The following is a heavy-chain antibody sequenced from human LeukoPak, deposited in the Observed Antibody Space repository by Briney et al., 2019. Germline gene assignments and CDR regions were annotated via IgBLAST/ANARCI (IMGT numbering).Heavy chain of an antibody. V-gene: IGHV4-34*01. CDR2: INHSGST. Sequence: SETLSLTCAVYGGSFSGYYWSWIRQPPGKGLEWIGEINHSGSTNYNPSLKSRVTISVDTSKNQLSLKLSSVTAADTAVYYCARRLYYDILTGYHTLFDYWGQGTLVTVSS. J-gene: IGHJ4*02. CDR1: GGSFSGYY. CDR3: ARRLYYDILTGYHTLFDY. D-gene: IGHD3-9*01.